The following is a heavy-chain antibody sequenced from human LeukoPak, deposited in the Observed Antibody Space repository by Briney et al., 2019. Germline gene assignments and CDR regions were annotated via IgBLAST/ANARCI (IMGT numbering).Heavy chain of an antibody. D-gene: IGHD6-13*01. CDR1: GGSFSGYY. V-gene: IGHV4-34*01. CDR3: ARDRVGQQLVGRKNNYYYMDV. Sequence: SETLSLTCAVYGGSFSGYYWSWIRQPPGKWLEWIGEINHSGSTNYNPSLKSRVTISVDTSKNQFSLKLSSVTAADTAVYYCARDRVGQQLVGRKNNYYYMDVWGKGTTVTISS. J-gene: IGHJ6*03. CDR2: INHSGST.